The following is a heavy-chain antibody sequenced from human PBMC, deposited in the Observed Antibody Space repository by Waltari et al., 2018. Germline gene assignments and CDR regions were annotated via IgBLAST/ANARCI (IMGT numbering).Heavy chain of an antibody. Sequence: QLQLQESGPGLVKPSETLSLTCTVSGGSISSSSYYWGWIRQPPGKGLEWIGSIYYSGSTYYNPSLKSRVTISVDTAKNQFSLKLSSVTAADTAVYYCARRVVDSGYDRSGWYPFDYWGQGTLVTVSS. V-gene: IGHV4-39*01. CDR2: IYYSGST. CDR3: ARRVVDSGYDRSGWYPFDY. J-gene: IGHJ4*02. D-gene: IGHD6-19*01. CDR1: GGSISSSSYY.